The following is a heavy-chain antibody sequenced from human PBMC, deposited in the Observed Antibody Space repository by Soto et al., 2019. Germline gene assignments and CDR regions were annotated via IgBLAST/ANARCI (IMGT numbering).Heavy chain of an antibody. CDR1: GCIFTGYH. J-gene: IGHJ6*02. V-gene: IGHV1-2*02. Sequence: QVHLVQSGAEVKKPGASVKVSCKASGCIFTGYHIHWVRQAPGRGLEWMGWINPNCGDTEYARNFQGRLTMTRDTSLKLVYREMSGLMTDDTAVYYCARDARGTRGFDEMDIWGQGTTVTVPS. D-gene: IGHD3-9*01. CDR3: ARDARGTRGFDEMDI. CDR2: INPNCGDT.